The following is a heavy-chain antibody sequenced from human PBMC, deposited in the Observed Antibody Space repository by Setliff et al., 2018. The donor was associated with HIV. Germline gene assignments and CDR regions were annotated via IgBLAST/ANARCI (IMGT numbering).Heavy chain of an antibody. D-gene: IGHD5-18*01. J-gene: IGHJ5*01. Sequence: GGSLRLSCAASGFTFSTYGMHWVRQTPGKGLEWVAFIESDGRNKYYADSVKGRFTISRDNSKNTQYLQMNSLRVEDTAVYYCARGEGGYTYENWFDSWGQGTLVTVSS. CDR2: IESDGRNK. CDR1: GFTFSTYG. CDR3: ARGEGGYTYENWFDS. V-gene: IGHV3-33*08.